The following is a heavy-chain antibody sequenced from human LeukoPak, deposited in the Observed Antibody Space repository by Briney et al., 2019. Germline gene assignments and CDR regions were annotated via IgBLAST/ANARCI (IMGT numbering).Heavy chain of an antibody. CDR1: GFTFSSYW. V-gene: IGHV3-7*01. J-gene: IGHJ4*02. Sequence: GGSLRLSCAASGFTFSSYWMSWVRQAPGKGLEWVANIKQDGSQKYYVDSVKGRFSISRDNAKNSLYLQMNSLRAEDTAVYYWARGVPYASWRGHHYSDYWGEGTLVTVSS. CDR2: IKQDGSQK. CDR3: ARGVPYASWRGHHYSDY. D-gene: IGHD3-3*01.